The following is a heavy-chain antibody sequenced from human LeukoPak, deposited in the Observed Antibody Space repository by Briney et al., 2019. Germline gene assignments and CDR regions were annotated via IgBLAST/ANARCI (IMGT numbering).Heavy chain of an antibody. D-gene: IGHD2-21*02. CDR3: ARDKAEYCGGDCYPYYYYYMDV. CDR1: GFTFSDYY. J-gene: IGHJ6*03. CDR2: ISSSGSTI. V-gene: IGHV3-11*04. Sequence: GSLRLSCAASGFTFSDYYMSWIRQAPGKGLEWVSYISSSGSTIYYADSVKGRFTISRDNAKNSLYLQTNSLRAEDTAVYYCARDKAEYCGGDCYPYYYYYMDVWGKGTTVTVSS.